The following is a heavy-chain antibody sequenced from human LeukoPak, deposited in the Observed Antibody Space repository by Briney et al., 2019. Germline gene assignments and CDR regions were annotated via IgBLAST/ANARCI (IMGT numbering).Heavy chain of an antibody. V-gene: IGHV1-2*02. Sequence: GASVKVSCKASGYTFTGYYMHWVRQAPGQGLEWMGWINPNSGGTNYAQKFQGRVTMTRDTSISTAYMELRSLRSDDTAVYYCARDLWEPGLYNWFDPWGQGTLVTVSS. J-gene: IGHJ5*02. D-gene: IGHD1-26*01. CDR3: ARDLWEPGLYNWFDP. CDR2: INPNSGGT. CDR1: GYTFTGYY.